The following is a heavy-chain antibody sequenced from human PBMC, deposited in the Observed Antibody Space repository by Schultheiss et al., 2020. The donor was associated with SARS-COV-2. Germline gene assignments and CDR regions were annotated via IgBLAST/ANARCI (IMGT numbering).Heavy chain of an antibody. CDR3: ARGPEVVPAAIVPHYGMDV. CDR1: GFGFSTYA. Sequence: GGSLRLSCAASGFGFSTYAMNWVRQAPGKGLEWVANIKQDGSEKYYVDSVKGRFTISRDNAKNSLYLQMNSLRAEDTAVYYCARGPEVVPAAIVPHYGMDVWGQGTTVTVSS. CDR2: IKQDGSEK. V-gene: IGHV3-7*01. D-gene: IGHD2-2*01. J-gene: IGHJ6*02.